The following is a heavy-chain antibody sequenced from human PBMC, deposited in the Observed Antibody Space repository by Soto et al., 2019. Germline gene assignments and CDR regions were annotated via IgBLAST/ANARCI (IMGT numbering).Heavy chain of an antibody. CDR3: AKDASWLTTVTTYFDY. Sequence: GGSLRLSCAASGFTFSSYGMHWVRQAPGKGLEWVAVISYDGSNKYYADSVKGRFTISRDNSKNTLYLQMNSLRAEDTAVYYCAKDASWLTTVTTYFDYWGQGTLVTVS. J-gene: IGHJ4*02. V-gene: IGHV3-30*18. CDR1: GFTFSSYG. D-gene: IGHD4-17*01. CDR2: ISYDGSNK.